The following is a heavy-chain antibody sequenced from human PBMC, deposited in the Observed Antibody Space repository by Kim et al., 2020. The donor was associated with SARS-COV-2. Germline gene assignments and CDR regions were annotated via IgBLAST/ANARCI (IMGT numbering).Heavy chain of an antibody. Sequence: GGSLRLSCAASGFTFSDYWMHWGRQAPGNGLVWVSRIYTDGTRTAYADSGTGRFTISGDNAKNTGYRQMNSLRTEATAVDYCARGDRVGFYLDYWGQGILVTASS. D-gene: IGHD3-10*01. V-gene: IGHV3-74*01. J-gene: IGHJ4*02. CDR2: IYTDGTRT. CDR1: GFTFSDYW. CDR3: ARGDRVGFYLDY.